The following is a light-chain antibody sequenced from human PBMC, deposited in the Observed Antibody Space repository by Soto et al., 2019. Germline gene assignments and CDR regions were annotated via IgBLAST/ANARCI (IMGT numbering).Light chain of an antibody. Sequence: EIMLTQSPVTLSLSPGERATLSCRASQSVSRYLAWYQQKPGQSPRLLIYGVSTGATGIPDRFSGSSSGTDFTLTISRLEPEDFAVDFCQVYGSSSKTFGQGTKV. CDR1: QSVSRY. J-gene: IGKJ1*01. CDR3: QVYGSSSKT. CDR2: GVS. V-gene: IGKV3-20*01.